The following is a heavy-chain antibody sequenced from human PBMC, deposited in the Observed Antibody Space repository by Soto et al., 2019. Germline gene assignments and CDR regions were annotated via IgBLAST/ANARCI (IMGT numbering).Heavy chain of an antibody. CDR3: AIFWGRVDY. D-gene: IGHD3-16*01. CDR2: INSDGSSA. V-gene: IGHV3-74*01. Sequence: EVQLVESGGGLVQPGGSLRLSCAASGLTFSSYWMHWVRQAPGKGLVWVSRINSDGSSADYADSVKGRFAISRDKAKNTLYLEMNSLRAEDTAVYYCAIFWGRVDYWGQGTLVSVSS. CDR1: GLTFSSYW. J-gene: IGHJ4*02.